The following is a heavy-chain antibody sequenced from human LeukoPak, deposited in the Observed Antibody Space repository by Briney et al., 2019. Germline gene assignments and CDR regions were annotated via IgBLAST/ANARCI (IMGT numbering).Heavy chain of an antibody. D-gene: IGHD3-22*01. Sequence: GGSLRLSCAASGFTFSSYAMHWVRQAPGKGLEWVAVISYDGSNKYYADSVKGRFTISRDNSKNTLYLQMNSLRAEDTAVYYRARDGFDPLGWGSSGYYLGYFDYWGQGTLVTVSS. J-gene: IGHJ4*02. CDR2: ISYDGSNK. CDR1: GFTFSSYA. V-gene: IGHV3-30-3*01. CDR3: ARDGFDPLGWGSSGYYLGYFDY.